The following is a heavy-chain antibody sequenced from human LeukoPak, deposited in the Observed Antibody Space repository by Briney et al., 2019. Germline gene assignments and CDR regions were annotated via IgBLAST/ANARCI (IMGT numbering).Heavy chain of an antibody. D-gene: IGHD4-17*01. CDR2: INHSGST. V-gene: IGHV4-34*01. Sequence: SETLSLTCAVYGGSFSGYYWSWIRQPPGKGLEWIGEINHSGSTNYNPSLKSRVTISVDTSKNQFSLKLSSVTAADTAVYYCARDQGIDYGDYVRRGGNYFDYWGQGTLVTVSS. CDR1: GGSFSGYY. CDR3: ARDQGIDYGDYVRRGGNYFDY. J-gene: IGHJ4*02.